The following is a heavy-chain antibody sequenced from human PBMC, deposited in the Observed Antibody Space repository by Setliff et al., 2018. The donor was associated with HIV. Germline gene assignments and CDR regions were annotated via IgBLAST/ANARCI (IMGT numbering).Heavy chain of an antibody. CDR3: AKAGRSTMIAGTDY. Sequence: SETLSLTCTVSGGSMTTHFWSWIRQPPGKGLEWIGSVYYSGSTNYNPSLKSRVTISLDTSENQFSLNLNSVTAADTAVYYCAKAGRSTMIAGTDYWGQGTLVTVSS. CDR2: VYYSGST. D-gene: IGHD3-22*01. V-gene: IGHV4-59*11. J-gene: IGHJ4*02. CDR1: GGSMTTHF.